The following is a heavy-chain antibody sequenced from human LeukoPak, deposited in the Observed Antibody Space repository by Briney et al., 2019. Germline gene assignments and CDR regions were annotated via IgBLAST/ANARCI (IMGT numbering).Heavy chain of an antibody. CDR1: GFTFSDYS. CDR3: VRVGGAFDL. D-gene: IGHD3-16*01. J-gene: IGHJ3*01. CDR2: ISSSSSTI. V-gene: IGHV3-48*01. Sequence: GGSLRLSCAASGFTFSDYSMNWVRQAPGKGLEWISYISSSSSTIYYADSVKGRFTISRDNAKKSLYMQMNSLRAEDTAVYYCVRVGGAFDLWGQGTGVSVSS.